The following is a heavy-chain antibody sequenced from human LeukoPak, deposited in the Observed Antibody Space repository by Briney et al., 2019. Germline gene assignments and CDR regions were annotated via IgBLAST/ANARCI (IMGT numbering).Heavy chain of an antibody. Sequence: GGSLRLSCAASGLTLSNYWMHWVRQAPGKGLVWVSRMNSDGSGTSYADSVKGRFTISRDNSKNTLYLQMNSLRAEDTAVYYCAKETRSGSGSYLSYYYYGMDVWGQGTTVTVSS. V-gene: IGHV3-74*01. CDR1: GLTLSNYW. J-gene: IGHJ6*02. D-gene: IGHD3-10*01. CDR3: AKETRSGSGSYLSYYYYGMDV. CDR2: MNSDGSGT.